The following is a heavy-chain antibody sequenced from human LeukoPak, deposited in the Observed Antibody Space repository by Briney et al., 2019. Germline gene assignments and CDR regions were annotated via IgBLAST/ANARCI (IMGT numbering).Heavy chain of an antibody. CDR3: ARVNLWFDP. CDR1: GYSLTTYY. J-gene: IGHJ5*02. V-gene: IGHV1-46*01. Sequence: ASVKVSCKASGYSLTTYYMHWVRQAPGQGLEWMAIINPSGGSTNYAQKFQGRVTMTRGTSISTAYMELSRLRSDDTAVYYCARVNLWFDPWGQGTLVTVSS. CDR2: INPSGGST.